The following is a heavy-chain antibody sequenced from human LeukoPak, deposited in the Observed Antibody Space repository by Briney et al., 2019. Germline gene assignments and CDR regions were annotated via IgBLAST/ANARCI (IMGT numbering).Heavy chain of an antibody. D-gene: IGHD2-15*01. V-gene: IGHV4-59*01. CDR1: GGSINNYY. J-gene: IGHJ4*02. CDR3: ATLVGYCSAVSCNDF. Sequence: SETLSLTCNVSGGSINNYYWSWIRQPPGKGLEWIAYIYNSGSTSYNPSLKSRVTISVDTSKNQFSLRLNSATAADTAVYYCATLVGYCSAVSCNDFWGQGTLVTVSS. CDR2: IYNSGST.